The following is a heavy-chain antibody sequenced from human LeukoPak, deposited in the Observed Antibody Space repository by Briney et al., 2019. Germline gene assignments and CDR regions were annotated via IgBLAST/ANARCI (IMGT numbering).Heavy chain of an antibody. V-gene: IGHV4-59*11. D-gene: IGHD5-18*01. Sequence: SSETLSLTCIVSSGSINNHYWSWIRQPPGKGLEWIGYIYDSWNTNYNPSLKSRVTISIDTSKNQFSLNLTSVTAADTAVYYCARDQIGYGLDYWGQGTLVTVSS. CDR3: ARDQIGYGLDY. J-gene: IGHJ4*02. CDR1: SGSINNHY. CDR2: IYDSWNT.